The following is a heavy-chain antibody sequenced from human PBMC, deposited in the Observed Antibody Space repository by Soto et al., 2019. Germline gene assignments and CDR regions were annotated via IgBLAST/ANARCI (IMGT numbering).Heavy chain of an antibody. Sequence: SETLSLTCAVSGGSISSGGYAWSWIRQPPGKGLEWIGYIYHSGSTYYNPSLKSRVTISVDRSKNQFSLKLSSVTAADTAVYYCARLWFGEYIFDYWGQGTLVTVSS. J-gene: IGHJ4*02. CDR2: IYHSGST. V-gene: IGHV4-30-2*01. D-gene: IGHD3-10*01. CDR3: ARLWFGEYIFDY. CDR1: GGSISSGGYA.